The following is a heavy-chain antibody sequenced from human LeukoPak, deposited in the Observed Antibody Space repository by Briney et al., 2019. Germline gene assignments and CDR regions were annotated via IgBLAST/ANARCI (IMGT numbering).Heavy chain of an antibody. V-gene: IGHV1-2*02. CDR1: GYTFTGYY. J-gene: IGHJ4*02. CDR2: INPNSGGT. D-gene: IGHD1-1*01. CDR3: ARRAGKKYYFDY. Sequence: ASVKVSCKASGYTFTGYYMHWVRQAPGQGLEWMGWINPNSGGTNYAQKFQGRVTMTRDTSISTAYMELSRLRSDDTAVYHCARRAGKKYYFDYWGQGTLVTVSS.